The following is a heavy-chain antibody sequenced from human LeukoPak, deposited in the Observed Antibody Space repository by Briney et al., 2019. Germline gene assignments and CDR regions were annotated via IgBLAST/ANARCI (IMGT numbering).Heavy chain of an antibody. Sequence: SETLSLTCTVSGDSISRNGHFWGWIRPPPGKGLEWIGIIDYSGTTYYNPSLKSRVAISVDTSTNQFSLNLISVTAADTALYYCARQPALTTWPNVISDYWGQGTLVTVSS. V-gene: IGHV4-39*01. CDR1: GDSISRNGHF. CDR2: IDYSGTT. D-gene: IGHD2/OR15-2a*01. CDR3: ARQPALTTWPNVISDY. J-gene: IGHJ4*02.